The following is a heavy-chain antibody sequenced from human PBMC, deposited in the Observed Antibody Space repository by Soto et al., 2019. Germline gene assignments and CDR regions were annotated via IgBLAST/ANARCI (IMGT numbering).Heavy chain of an antibody. CDR3: ASSNVRLYGDHVDHFDY. CDR1: GGSISSYY. D-gene: IGHD4-17*01. J-gene: IGHJ4*02. CDR2: IYYSGST. Sequence: SETLSLTCTVSGGSISSYYWSWIRQPPGKGLEWIGYIYYSGSTNYNPSLKSRVTISVDTSKNQFSLKLSSVTAADTAVYYCASSNVRLYGDHVDHFDYWGQGTLVTVSS. V-gene: IGHV4-59*01.